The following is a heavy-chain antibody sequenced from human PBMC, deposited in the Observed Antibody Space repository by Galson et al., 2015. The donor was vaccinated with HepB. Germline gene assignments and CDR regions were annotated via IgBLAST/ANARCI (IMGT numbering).Heavy chain of an antibody. CDR2: IHYSGNT. V-gene: IGHV4-59*08. CDR1: ADSISTYY. CDR3: ARRGHYYDTHGYYYFDY. J-gene: IGHJ4*02. Sequence: LSLTCTVSADSISTYYWSWIRQPPGKGLEWIGSIHYSGNTNDNPSLKSRVTMSLDTSKKQFSLKLSSVTVADTAVYYCARRGHYYDTHGYYYFDYWGQGTLVTVSS. D-gene: IGHD3-22*01.